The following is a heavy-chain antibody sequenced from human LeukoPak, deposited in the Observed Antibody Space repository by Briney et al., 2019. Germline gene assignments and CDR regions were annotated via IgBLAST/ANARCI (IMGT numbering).Heavy chain of an antibody. CDR3: AREHIAAAGTGAFDI. D-gene: IGHD6-13*01. CDR1: GFTFSSYW. CDR2: IMTDGSEK. Sequence: GGSLRLSCEASGFTFSSYWMSWVRQAPGKGLEWVANIMTDGSEKYYADSVKGRFTISRDNSKNTLYLQMNSLRAEDTAVYYCAREHIAAAGTGAFDIWGQGTMVTVSS. J-gene: IGHJ3*02. V-gene: IGHV3-7*01.